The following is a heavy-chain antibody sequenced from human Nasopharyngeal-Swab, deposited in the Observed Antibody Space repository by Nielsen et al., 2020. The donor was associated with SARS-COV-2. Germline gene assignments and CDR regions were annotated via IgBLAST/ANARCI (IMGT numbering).Heavy chain of an antibody. CDR3: ARGWGIAARSGWFDP. Sequence: GESLKISCAASGFTFSSYSMNWVRQAPGKGLGWVSSISSSSSYIYYADSVKGRFTISRDNAKNSLYLQMNSLRAEDTAVYYCARGWGIAARSGWFDPWGQGTLVTVSS. J-gene: IGHJ5*02. D-gene: IGHD6-6*01. V-gene: IGHV3-21*01. CDR2: ISSSSSYI. CDR1: GFTFSSYS.